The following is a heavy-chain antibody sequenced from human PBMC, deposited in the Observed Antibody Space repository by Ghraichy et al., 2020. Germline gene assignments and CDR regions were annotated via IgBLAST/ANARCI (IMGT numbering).Heavy chain of an antibody. Sequence: GGSLRLSCAASGLAFRNYAMSWVRQAPGKGLEWVSSLSANGVSTYYADSVKGRFTISRDRSKNTLYLQMNFLRAEDTAIYYCAKELRGYSGYVGGYFDYWGQGTLVTVTA. D-gene: IGHD5-12*01. CDR1: GLAFRNYA. V-gene: IGHV3-23*01. CDR2: LSANGVST. CDR3: AKELRGYSGYVGGYFDY. J-gene: IGHJ4*02.